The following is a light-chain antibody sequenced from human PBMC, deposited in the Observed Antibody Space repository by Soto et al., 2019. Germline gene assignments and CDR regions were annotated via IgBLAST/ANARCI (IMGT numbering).Light chain of an antibody. J-gene: IGLJ3*02. Sequence: QSALTQPPSVSAAPGQKVTISCSGSSSNIGNNYVSWYQQLPGTAPKLLIYDNNKRPSGIPDRFSGSKSGTSATLGITGLQTGDEGDYYCGTWDSSLSAGVFGGGTKVTVL. CDR2: DNN. V-gene: IGLV1-51*01. CDR3: GTWDSSLSAGV. CDR1: SSNIGNNY.